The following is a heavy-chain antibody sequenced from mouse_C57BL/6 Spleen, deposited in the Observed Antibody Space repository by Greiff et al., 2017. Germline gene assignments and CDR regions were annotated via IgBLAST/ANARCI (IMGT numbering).Heavy chain of an antibody. J-gene: IGHJ2*01. CDR3: ASTGSSPYYFDY. CDR2: IDPSDSYT. V-gene: IGHV1-50*01. D-gene: IGHD1-1*01. Sequence: VQLQQPGAELVKPGASVKLSCKASGYTFTSYWMQWVKQRPGQGLEWIGEIDPSDSYTNYNQKVKGKATLTVDTSSSTAYMQLSSLTSEDSAVYYCASTGSSPYYFDYWGQGTTRTVSS. CDR1: GYTFTSYW.